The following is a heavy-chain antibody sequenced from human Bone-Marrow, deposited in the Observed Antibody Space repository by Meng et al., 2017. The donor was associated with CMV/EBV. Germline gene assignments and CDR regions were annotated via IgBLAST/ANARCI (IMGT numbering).Heavy chain of an antibody. CDR2: ISAYNGNT. J-gene: IGHJ6*02. Sequence: ASVKVSCKASGYTFTSYGISWVRQAPGQGLEWMGWISAYNGNTNYAQKLHGRVTMTTDTSTSTAYMELRSLRSDDTAVYYCARDRVVVPAAHGDYYYGMDVWGQGTTVTVSS. V-gene: IGHV1-18*01. CDR3: ARDRVVVPAAHGDYYYGMDV. CDR1: GYTFTSYG. D-gene: IGHD2-2*01.